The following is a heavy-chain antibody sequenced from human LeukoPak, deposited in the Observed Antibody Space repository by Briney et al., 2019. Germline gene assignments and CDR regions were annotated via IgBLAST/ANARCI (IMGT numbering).Heavy chain of an antibody. J-gene: IGHJ3*02. CDR2: INSDGSST. D-gene: IGHD5-12*01. Sequence: GGSLRLSCAASGFTFSSYWMHWVRQAPGKGLVWVSRINSDGSSTSYADSVKGRFTISRDNAKNTLYLQMNSLRAKDTAVYYCARSGYDFDAFDIWGQGTMVTVSS. CDR3: ARSGYDFDAFDI. V-gene: IGHV3-74*01. CDR1: GFTFSSYW.